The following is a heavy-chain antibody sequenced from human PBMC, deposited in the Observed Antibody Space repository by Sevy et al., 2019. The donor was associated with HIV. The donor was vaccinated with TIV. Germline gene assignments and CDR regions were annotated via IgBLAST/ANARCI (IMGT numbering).Heavy chain of an antibody. V-gene: IGHV3-30-3*01. CDR1: GFTFSSYA. CDR2: ISYDGSNK. D-gene: IGHD1-26*01. J-gene: IGHJ3*02. CDR3: ARDQVVGATPGGAFDI. Sequence: GGSLRLSCAASGFTFSSYAMHWVRQAPGKGLGWVAVISYDGSNKYYADSVKGRFTISRDNSKNTLYLQMNSLRAEDTAVYYCARDQVVGATPGGAFDIWGQGTMVTVSS.